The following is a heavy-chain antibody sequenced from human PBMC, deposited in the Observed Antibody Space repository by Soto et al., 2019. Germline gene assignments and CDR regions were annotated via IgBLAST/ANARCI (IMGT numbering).Heavy chain of an antibody. CDR1: GDSVTSGSYY. Sequence: PSETLSLTCIVSGDSVTSGSYYWTWLRQPPGKGLEWIGYISYTGRTKYNPSLQSRVTISVDTSKNQFSLKLSSVTAADTAVYYCARGAHLEYSSSPGSWFDPWGQGTLVTVSS. CDR2: ISYTGRT. J-gene: IGHJ5*02. V-gene: IGHV4-61*01. CDR3: ARGAHLEYSSSPGSWFDP. D-gene: IGHD6-6*01.